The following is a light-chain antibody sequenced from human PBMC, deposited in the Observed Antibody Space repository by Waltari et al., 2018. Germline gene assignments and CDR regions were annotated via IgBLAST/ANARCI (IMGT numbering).Light chain of an antibody. V-gene: IGKV1-5*01. CDR2: DAS. J-gene: IGKJ1*01. CDR3: QQYNSFWT. CDR1: QSINNW. Sequence: DIQMTQSPSTLSASVGGRVTITCRASQSINNWLAWFQQKPGKAPKLLIYDASSLESGVPSRFSGSGSGTEFTLTISSLQPDDFATYYCQQYNSFWTFGQGTKVEIK.